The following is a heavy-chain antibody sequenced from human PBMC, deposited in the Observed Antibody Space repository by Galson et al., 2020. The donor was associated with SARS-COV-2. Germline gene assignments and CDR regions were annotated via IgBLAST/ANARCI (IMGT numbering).Heavy chain of an antibody. V-gene: IGHV3-48*02. CDR1: GFTFSTYS. D-gene: IGHD1-26*01. Sequence: GGSLRLSCVVSGFTFSTYSMNWVRQAPGKGLEWISYISSSSSNIYYADSVKGRFTISRDNAKNSLFLQMQSLRDEDTAVYYCATFLVGDTKGLSDFWGQGTLVTVSS. CDR3: ATFLVGDTKGLSDF. CDR2: ISSSSSNI. J-gene: IGHJ4*02.